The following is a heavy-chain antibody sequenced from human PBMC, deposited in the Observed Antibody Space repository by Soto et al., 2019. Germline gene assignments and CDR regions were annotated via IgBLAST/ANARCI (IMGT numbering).Heavy chain of an antibody. CDR2: IWYDGSNK. CDR1: GFTFSNYG. J-gene: IGHJ4*02. V-gene: IGHV3-33*01. Sequence: PGGSLRLSCAASGFTFSNYGMHWVRQAPGQGLEWVAVIWYDGSNKYYADSVKGRFTISRDNSKNTLYLQMNSLRAEDTAVYYCARKTVYYNFDYWGQGTLVTVSS. D-gene: IGHD3-22*01. CDR3: ARKTVYYNFDY.